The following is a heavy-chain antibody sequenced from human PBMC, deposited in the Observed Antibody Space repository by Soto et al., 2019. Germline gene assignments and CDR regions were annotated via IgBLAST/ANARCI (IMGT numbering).Heavy chain of an antibody. J-gene: IGHJ4*02. D-gene: IGHD5-12*01. Sequence: EVQLVESGGGVVQPGGSLRLSCAASGFSFNTWMHWVRQAPGKGLVWLSRINGDGSSLSYEDSVKGRFTVSRDNAKNTLYLQINSLTVEDTAVYYCTRGASGYGNFDYWGQGVLLTVSS. CDR3: TRGASGYGNFDY. CDR1: GFSFNTW. V-gene: IGHV3-74*01. CDR2: INGDGSSL.